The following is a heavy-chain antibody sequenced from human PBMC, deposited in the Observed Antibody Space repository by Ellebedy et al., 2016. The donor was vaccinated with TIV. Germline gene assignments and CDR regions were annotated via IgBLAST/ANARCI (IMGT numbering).Heavy chain of an antibody. J-gene: IGHJ6*02. Sequence: PGGSLRLSCAASGFTFSSYWMHWVRQAPGKGLVWFSRINSDGSGTTYVDSVKGRFTISRDNAKNTLYLQMNSLRAEDTAVYYCARVEVGRSGPSYGMDVWGQGTTVTVSS. CDR1: GFTFSSYW. V-gene: IGHV3-74*01. D-gene: IGHD6-19*01. CDR2: INSDGSGT. CDR3: ARVEVGRSGPSYGMDV.